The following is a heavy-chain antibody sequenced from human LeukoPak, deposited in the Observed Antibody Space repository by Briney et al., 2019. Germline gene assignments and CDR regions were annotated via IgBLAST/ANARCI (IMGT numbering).Heavy chain of an antibody. CDR2: IIPIFGTA. V-gene: IGHV1-69*01. J-gene: IGHJ4*02. CDR3: ARYYCSSTSCYKTFDY. CDR1: GGTFSSYA. D-gene: IGHD2-2*02. Sequence: SVKVSCKASGGTFSSYAISWVRQAPGQGLEWMGGIIPIFGTANYAQKFQGRVTITADESTSTAYMELSSLRSEDTAVYYCARYYCSSTSCYKTFDYWGQGTLVTVSS.